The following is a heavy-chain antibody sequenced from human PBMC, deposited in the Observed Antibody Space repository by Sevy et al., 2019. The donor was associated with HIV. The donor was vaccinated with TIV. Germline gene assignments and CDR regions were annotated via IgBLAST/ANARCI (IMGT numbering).Heavy chain of an antibody. CDR3: ARQMLGDYGDGFDY. J-gene: IGHJ4*02. V-gene: IGHV4-39*01. CDR2: IYYSGRT. CDR1: GGSISSSSYF. Sequence: SETLSLTCTVSGGSISSSSYFWGWIRQPPGKGLELIGSIYYSGRTYYNPSLKSRVTISVDTSKNQFSLKLSSVTAADTAVYYCARQMLGDYGDGFDYWGQGTLVTVSS. D-gene: IGHD4-17*01.